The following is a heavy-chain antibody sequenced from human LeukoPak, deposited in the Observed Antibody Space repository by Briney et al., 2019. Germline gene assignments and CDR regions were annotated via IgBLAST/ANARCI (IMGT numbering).Heavy chain of an antibody. CDR1: GFRFDSFY. D-gene: IGHD3-22*01. Sequence: GGSLRLSCAASGFRFDSFYMGWIRQVPGKGLDYIALISASGAVPYYAESVKGRFTISRDNAKNSVSLQMNSLSADDTAVYYCARSLIVGSEAYWGQGTLVTVSS. CDR2: ISASGAVP. V-gene: IGHV3-11*04. J-gene: IGHJ4*02. CDR3: ARSLIVGSEAY.